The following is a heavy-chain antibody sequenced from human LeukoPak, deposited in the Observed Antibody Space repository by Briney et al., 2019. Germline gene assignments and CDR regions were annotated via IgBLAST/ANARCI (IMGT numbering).Heavy chain of an antibody. J-gene: IGHJ1*01. D-gene: IGHD3-22*01. Sequence: GGSLRLSCAASGFTFSTSWMHWVRQAPGKGLVWVSRIKSDGSTNYADSVKGRFTISRDNAKNTVSLQMNSLRPEDTGVYYCARAPSEIGGYYPEYFRQWGQGSLVTVS. CDR2: IKSDGST. CDR3: ARAPSEIGGYYPEYFRQ. CDR1: GFTFSTSW. V-gene: IGHV3-74*01.